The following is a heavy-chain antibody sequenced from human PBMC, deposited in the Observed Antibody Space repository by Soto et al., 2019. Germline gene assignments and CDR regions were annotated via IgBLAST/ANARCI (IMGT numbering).Heavy chain of an antibody. Sequence: ASVEVSCKVSGYTLTGLSRHWVRQAPGKGLEWMGGFDPEDGETIYAQKFQGRVTMTEDTSTDTAYMELSSLRSEDTAMYYCARADCISTSCYAYGMDVWGQGTTVTVSS. CDR3: ARADCISTSCYAYGMDV. V-gene: IGHV1-24*01. CDR1: GYTLTGLS. J-gene: IGHJ6*02. CDR2: FDPEDGET. D-gene: IGHD2-2*01.